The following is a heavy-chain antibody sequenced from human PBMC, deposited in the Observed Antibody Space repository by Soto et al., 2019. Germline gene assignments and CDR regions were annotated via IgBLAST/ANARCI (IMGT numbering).Heavy chain of an antibody. CDR1: GFFFSSYT. J-gene: IGHJ4*02. Sequence: EVQLLESGGGLVQPGGSLRLSCVGSGFFFSSYTMTWVRQAPGKGLEWVSSFSATSENTYYADSVRGRFTISRDNSKNTLFLQMKSLTAEDPAMYYCAKARDQQWVRLPFDYWGQGILVIVAS. CDR3: AKARDQQWVRLPFDY. V-gene: IGHV3-23*01. CDR2: FSATSENT. D-gene: IGHD6-19*01.